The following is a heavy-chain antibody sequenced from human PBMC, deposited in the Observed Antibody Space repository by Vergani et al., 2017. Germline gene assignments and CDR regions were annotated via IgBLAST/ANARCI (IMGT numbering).Heavy chain of an antibody. CDR3: ARGGRATVVTPVVFWFDP. Sequence: QVQLQQWGAGLLKPSETLSLTCAVYGGSFSGYYWSWIRQPPGKGLEWIGEINHSGSTNYNPSLKSRVTISVDTSKNQVSLKLSSVTAADTAVYYCARGGRATVVTPVVFWFDPWGQGTLVTVSS. J-gene: IGHJ5*02. D-gene: IGHD4-23*01. V-gene: IGHV4-34*01. CDR2: INHSGST. CDR1: GGSFSGYY.